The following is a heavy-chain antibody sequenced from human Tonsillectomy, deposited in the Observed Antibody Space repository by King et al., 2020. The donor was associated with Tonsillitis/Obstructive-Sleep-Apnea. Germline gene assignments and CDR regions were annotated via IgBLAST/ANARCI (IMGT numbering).Heavy chain of an antibody. J-gene: IGHJ4*02. CDR3: ARLDSSGWQEGY. D-gene: IGHD6-19*01. V-gene: IGHV4-39*01. Sequence: QLQESGPGLVKPSETLSLTCTVSGGSISSSSYYWGWIRQPPGKGLEWIGSIYYSGSTYYNPSLKSRVTISVDTSKNQFSLKLSSVTAADTAVHYCARLDSSGWQEGYWGQGTLVTVSS. CDR2: IYYSGST. CDR1: GGSISSSSYY.